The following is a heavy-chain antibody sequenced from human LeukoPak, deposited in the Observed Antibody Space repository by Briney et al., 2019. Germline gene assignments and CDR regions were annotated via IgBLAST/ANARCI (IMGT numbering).Heavy chain of an antibody. Sequence: GGSLRLSCAASGFTFSSYAMSWVRQAPGKGLEWVSGLSGSVGGTYYADSVKGRFTISRDNSKNTLYLQMNSLRAEDTAVYYCAKDRSGNRPMNFDYWGQGTLVTVSS. CDR1: GFTFSSYA. D-gene: IGHD3-10*01. J-gene: IGHJ4*02. CDR2: LSGSVGGT. V-gene: IGHV3-23*01. CDR3: AKDRSGNRPMNFDY.